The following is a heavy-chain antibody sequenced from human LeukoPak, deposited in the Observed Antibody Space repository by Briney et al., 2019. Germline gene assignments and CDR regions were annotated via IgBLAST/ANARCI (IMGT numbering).Heavy chain of an antibody. Sequence: SSGSNYIYYADSVKGRFTISRDNAENSLYLQMNSLRAEDTALYYCVRGGIGTGSYNSSKGNWGQGTLVTVSS. CDR3: VRGGIGTGSYNSSKGN. V-gene: IGHV3-21*01. D-gene: IGHD3-10*01. J-gene: IGHJ4*02. CDR2: SSGSNYI.